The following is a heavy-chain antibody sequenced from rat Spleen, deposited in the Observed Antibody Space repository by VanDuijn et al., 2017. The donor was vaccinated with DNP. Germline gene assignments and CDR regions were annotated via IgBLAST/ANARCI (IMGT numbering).Heavy chain of an antibody. CDR2: INPDGAST. V-gene: IGHV5-58*01. CDR1: GFTFNTYW. D-gene: IGHD1-11*01. CDR3: TTFEGTND. Sequence: EVQLVETGGGLVQPGRSLKLSCVASGFTFNTYWMFWVRQAPGKGLEWVASINPDGASTYYRDSVKGRFTISRDKAKSTLYLQMDSLRSEDTAPYYCTTFEGTNDCGQGTSVTVCS. J-gene: IGHJ4*01.